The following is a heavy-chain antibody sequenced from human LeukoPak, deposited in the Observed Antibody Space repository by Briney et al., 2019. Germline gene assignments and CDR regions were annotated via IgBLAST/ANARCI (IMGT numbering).Heavy chain of an antibody. J-gene: IGHJ4*02. CDR1: GGSISDYY. Sequence: ASETLSLTCTVSGGSISDYYWSWIRQPPGKGLEWIGYIYYSGSTYYNPSLKSRVTISVDTSKNQFSLKLSSVTAADTAVYYCARAGYDFWSGYHTPPSGEYYFDYWGQGTLVTVSS. CDR3: ARAGYDFWSGYHTPPSGEYYFDY. V-gene: IGHV4-30-4*01. CDR2: IYYSGST. D-gene: IGHD3-3*01.